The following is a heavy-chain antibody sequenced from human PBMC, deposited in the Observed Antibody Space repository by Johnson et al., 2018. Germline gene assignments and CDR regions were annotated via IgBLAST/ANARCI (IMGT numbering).Heavy chain of an antibody. V-gene: IGHV3-30*18. CDR2: ISDDGSNK. J-gene: IGHJ3*02. CDR3: AKPRLLRNFPEAFDS. D-gene: IGHD1-7*01. Sequence: QVQLVESGGGVVQPGRSLRLSCAASGFTFSSYAMHWVRQAPGKGLEWVAVISDDGSNKYYADSVKGRFTISRDNSKNTLYLQMNSLRAEDTAVYYCAKPRLLRNFPEAFDSWGQGTMVTFSS. CDR1: GFTFSSYA.